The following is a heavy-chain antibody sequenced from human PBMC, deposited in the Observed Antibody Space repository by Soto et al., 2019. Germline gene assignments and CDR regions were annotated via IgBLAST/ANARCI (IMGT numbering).Heavy chain of an antibody. J-gene: IGHJ4*02. CDR2: ISGSGGST. Sequence: EVQLLESGGGLVQPGGSLRLSCAGPGFTLSTYAMNWVRQAPGKGLEWVSAISGSGGSTYYADSVKGRFTISRDTSKDGLVLQKSRLRVEDTGIYYLSPGGGPRLSDYWGQGTLVTVSS. CDR3: SPGGGPRLSDY. CDR1: GFTLSTYA. D-gene: IGHD3-10*01. V-gene: IGHV3-23*01.